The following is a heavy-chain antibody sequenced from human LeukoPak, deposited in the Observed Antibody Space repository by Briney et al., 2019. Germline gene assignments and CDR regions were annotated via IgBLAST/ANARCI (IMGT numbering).Heavy chain of an antibody. CDR1: GFSLGNSN. Sequence: GGSLRLSCAASGFSLGNSNMNWVRQAPGKGLEWVSYISITSNTIHYADSVKGRFTISRDNTKNSLHLQMTRLRADDTAVYYCARGALDAYDSWGQGTPVTVSS. CDR3: ARGALDAYDS. V-gene: IGHV3-48*04. D-gene: IGHD5-24*01. J-gene: IGHJ5*01. CDR2: ISITSNTI.